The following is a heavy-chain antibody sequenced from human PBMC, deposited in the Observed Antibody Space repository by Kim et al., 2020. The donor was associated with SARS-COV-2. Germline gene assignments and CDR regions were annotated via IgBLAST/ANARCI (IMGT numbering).Heavy chain of an antibody. Sequence: LKSRVTISVDTSKNQFSLKLSSVTAADTAVYYCASNTIPRPGIYYYYMDVWGKGTTVTVSS. CDR3: ASNTIPRPGIYYYYMDV. V-gene: IGHV4-59*01. J-gene: IGHJ6*03. D-gene: IGHD3-3*01.